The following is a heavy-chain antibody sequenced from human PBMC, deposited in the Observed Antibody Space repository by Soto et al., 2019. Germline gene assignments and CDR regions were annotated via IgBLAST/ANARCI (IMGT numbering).Heavy chain of an antibody. V-gene: IGHV4-4*02. CDR2: IYHSGSA. Sequence: PSETLSLTCLVSGDSIKTNYWWAWVRQPPGRGLEWIGEIYHSGSAIYTPSLKSRVTLSLDESKNEFSLNVNSVTAADTAVYYCARQLISSGSSRMDVWGQGTTVTVSS. J-gene: IGHJ6*02. D-gene: IGHD3-10*01. CDR1: GDSIKTNYW. CDR3: ARQLISSGSSRMDV.